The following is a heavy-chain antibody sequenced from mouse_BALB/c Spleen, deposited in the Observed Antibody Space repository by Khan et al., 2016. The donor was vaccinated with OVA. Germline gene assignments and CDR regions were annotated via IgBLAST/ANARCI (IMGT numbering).Heavy chain of an antibody. D-gene: IGHD2-2*01. CDR3: ARHGYGGFAY. Sequence: VQLKQSGPELVKPGASVKIPCKASGYTFTDYNMAWVKQSHGKSLEWIGDIIPHNGGTIYNQKFKGQATLTVDKSSNTAYMELRSLISDYTAVYYCARHGYGGFAYWGQGTLVTVSA. V-gene: IGHV1-18*01. CDR1: GYTFTDYN. J-gene: IGHJ3*01. CDR2: IIPHNGGT.